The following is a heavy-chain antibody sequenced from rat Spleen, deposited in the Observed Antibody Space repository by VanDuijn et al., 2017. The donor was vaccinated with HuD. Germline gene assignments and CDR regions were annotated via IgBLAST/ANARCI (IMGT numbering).Heavy chain of an antibody. V-gene: IGHV5-25*01. Sequence: EVQLVESGGGLVQPGRSLKLSCAASGFTFSNYYMAWVRQAPKKGLEWVATISTSGSRTYYPDSVKGRFTISRDNAKSSLYLQMNSLKSEDTATYYCARHGGYNLYYFDYWGQGVMVTVSS. J-gene: IGHJ2*01. CDR2: ISTSGSRT. D-gene: IGHD1-4*01. CDR3: ARHGGYNLYYFDY. CDR1: GFTFSNYY.